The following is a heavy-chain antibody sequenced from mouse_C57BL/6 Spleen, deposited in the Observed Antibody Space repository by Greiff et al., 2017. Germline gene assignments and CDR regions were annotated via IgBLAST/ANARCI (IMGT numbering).Heavy chain of an antibody. CDR2: IDPSDSET. V-gene: IGHV1-52*01. D-gene: IGHD2-1*01. Sequence: VKLQQPGAELVRPGSSVKLSCKASGYTFTSYWMHWVKQRPIQGLEWIGNIDPSDSETHYNQKFKDKATLTVDKSSSTAYMQLSSLPSEDSAVYYWGRRGGYGNYVYVDVWGTGTTVTVSS. CDR1: GYTFTSYW. CDR3: GRRGGYGNYVYVDV. J-gene: IGHJ1*03.